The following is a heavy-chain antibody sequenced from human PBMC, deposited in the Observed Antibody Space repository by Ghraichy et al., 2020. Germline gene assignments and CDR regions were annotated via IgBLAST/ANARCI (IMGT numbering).Heavy chain of an antibody. CDR1: GGSISSGGYY. CDR2: IYYSGST. Sequence: SETLSLTCTVSGGSISSGGYYWIWIRQHPGKGLEWIGYIYYSGSTYYNPSLKSRVTISVDTSKNQFSLKLSSVTAADTAVYYCAGLDTAMVLDYWGQGTLVTVSS. J-gene: IGHJ4*02. V-gene: IGHV4-31*03. CDR3: AGLDTAMVLDY. D-gene: IGHD5-18*01.